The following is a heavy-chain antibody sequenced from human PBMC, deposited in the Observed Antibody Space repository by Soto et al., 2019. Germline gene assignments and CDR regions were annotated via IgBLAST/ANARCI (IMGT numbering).Heavy chain of an antibody. Sequence: DVQLLESGGDLVQPGGSLRLSCAASGFIFSNYAMSWVRQAPGKGLEWVSLIRGSGGPTNYADSVKGRSTVSRDNSKNILLLQMTSLRAEDTAVYYCVINFRVGYDWTHDWGQGTLVTVSS. CDR1: GFIFSNYA. CDR2: IRGSGGPT. D-gene: IGHD5-12*01. J-gene: IGHJ4*02. CDR3: VINFRVGYDWTHD. V-gene: IGHV3-23*01.